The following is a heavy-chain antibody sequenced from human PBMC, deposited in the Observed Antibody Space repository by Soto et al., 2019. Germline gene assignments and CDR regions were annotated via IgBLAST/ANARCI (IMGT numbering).Heavy chain of an antibody. J-gene: IGHJ5*02. CDR1: GGSISSSSYY. D-gene: IGHD6-6*01. V-gene: IGHV4-39*01. Sequence: SETLSLTCTVSGGSISSSSYYWGWIRQPPGKGLEWIGSIYYSGSTYYNPSLKSRVTISVDTSKNQFSLKLSSVTAADTAVYYCAVGIAARGSWFDPWAREPWSPSPQ. CDR3: AVGIAARGSWFDP. CDR2: IYYSGST.